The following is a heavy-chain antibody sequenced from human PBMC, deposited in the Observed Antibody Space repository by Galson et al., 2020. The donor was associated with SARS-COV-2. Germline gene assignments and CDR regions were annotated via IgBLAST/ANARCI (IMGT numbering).Heavy chain of an antibody. CDR1: GYSISRGYF. D-gene: IGHD7-27*01. V-gene: IGHV4-38-2*01. J-gene: IGHJ4*02. Sequence: SETLSLTCAVSGYSISRGYFWGWIRQPPGKGLEWIASIHQSGSTYYNPSLKSRVTISVDTSKNQFYLMSRSVTAADTAVYYCARHGEGTIDYWGQGTQVTVPS. CDR2: IHQSGST. CDR3: ARHGEGTIDY.